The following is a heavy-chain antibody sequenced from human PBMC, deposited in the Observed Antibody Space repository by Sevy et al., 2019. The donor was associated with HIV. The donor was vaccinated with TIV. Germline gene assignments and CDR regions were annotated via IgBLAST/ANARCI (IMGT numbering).Heavy chain of an antibody. CDR2: IYHSGTT. D-gene: IGHD1-26*01. CDR3: ARGDHFYTTNFDY. CDR1: GGSMSNFY. J-gene: IGHJ4*02. V-gene: IGHV4-59*01. Sequence: SETLSLTCTVSGGSMSNFYWNWIRQPPGKGLEWIGYIYHSGTTNYNPSLKNRVTISVDTSENQFSLSLNSVTAADTAVYYCARGDHFYTTNFDYWGQRTLVTVSS.